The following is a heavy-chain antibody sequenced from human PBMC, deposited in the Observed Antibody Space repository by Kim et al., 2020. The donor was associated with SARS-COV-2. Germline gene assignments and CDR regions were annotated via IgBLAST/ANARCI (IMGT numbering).Heavy chain of an antibody. D-gene: IGHD4-17*01. V-gene: IGHV4-59*13. CDR2: IYYSGST. CDR1: GGSISSYY. J-gene: IGHJ3*02. Sequence: SETLSLTCTVSGGSISSYYWSWIRQPPGKGLEWIGYIYYSGSTNYNPSLKSRVTISVDTSKNQFSLKLSSVTAADTAVYYCARARRLGGVTKGRGNAFDIWGQGTMVTVSS. CDR3: ARARRLGGVTKGRGNAFDI.